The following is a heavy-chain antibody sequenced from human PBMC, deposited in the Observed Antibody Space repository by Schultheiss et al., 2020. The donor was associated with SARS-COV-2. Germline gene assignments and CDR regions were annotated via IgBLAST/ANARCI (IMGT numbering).Heavy chain of an antibody. V-gene: IGHV3-23*01. Sequence: GGSLRLSCAASGFTVSSNYMTWVRQPPGKGLEWVSAISGSGGSTYYADSVKGRFTVSRDNSKNTLYLQMNSLRAEDTAVYYCAKDQLASSGYYNDAFDIWGQGTMVTVSS. J-gene: IGHJ3*02. CDR1: GFTVSSNY. CDR2: ISGSGGST. D-gene: IGHD3-22*01. CDR3: AKDQLASSGYYNDAFDI.